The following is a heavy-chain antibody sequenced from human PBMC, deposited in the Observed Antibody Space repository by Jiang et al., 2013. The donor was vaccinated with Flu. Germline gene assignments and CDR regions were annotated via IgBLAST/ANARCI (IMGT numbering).Heavy chain of an antibody. CDR1: GYTFTSYY. CDR2: INPSGGST. V-gene: IGHV1-46*01. Sequence: KVSCKASGYTFTSYYMHWVRQAPGQGLEWMGIINPSGGSTSYAQKFQGRVTMTRDTSTSTVYMELSSLRSEDTAVYYCARDQGGYSSSPTNWFDPWGQGTLVTVSS. D-gene: IGHD6-13*01. J-gene: IGHJ5*02. CDR3: ARDQGGYSSSPTNWFDP.